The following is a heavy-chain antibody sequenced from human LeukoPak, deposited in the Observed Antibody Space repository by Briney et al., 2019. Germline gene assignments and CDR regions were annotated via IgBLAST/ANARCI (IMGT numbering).Heavy chain of an antibody. J-gene: IGHJ3*02. CDR3: ARDIGATYAFDI. CDR1: GFTFSDYY. V-gene: IGHV3-11*06. D-gene: IGHD5-12*01. CDR2: ISSSSSYI. Sequence: GGSLRLSCAASGFTFSDYYMTWIRQAPGKGLEWVSSISSSSSYIYYADSVKGRFTISRDNAKNSLYLQMNSLRAEDTAVYYCARDIGATYAFDIWGQGTMVTVSS.